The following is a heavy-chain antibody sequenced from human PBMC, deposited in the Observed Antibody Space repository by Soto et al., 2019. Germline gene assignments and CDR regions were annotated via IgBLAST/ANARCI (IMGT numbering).Heavy chain of an antibody. CDR1: GGSISSRTYF. D-gene: IGHD3-10*01. CDR3: TRLSYYYGSGSYSGHSQASDY. Sequence: SETLSLTCTVSGGSISSRTYFWGWIRQPPEKGLEWIGSIYYTGRTYYTPSLESRVTISVDTSKNQFSLRLSSVTAADTAVYYCTRLSYYYGSGSYSGHSQASDYWGQGTLVTVSS. V-gene: IGHV4-39*01. J-gene: IGHJ4*02. CDR2: IYYTGRT.